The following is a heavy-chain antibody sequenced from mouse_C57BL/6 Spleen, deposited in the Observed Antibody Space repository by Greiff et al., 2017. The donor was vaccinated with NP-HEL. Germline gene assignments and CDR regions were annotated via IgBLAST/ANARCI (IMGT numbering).Heavy chain of an antibody. D-gene: IGHD1-1*01. CDR2: ISSGSSTI. V-gene: IGHV5-17*01. J-gene: IGHJ4*01. CDR3: ARPRVTTVVEYAMDY. CDR1: GFTFSDYG. Sequence: EVQGVESGGGLVKPGGSLKLSCAASGFTFSDYGMHWVRQAPEKGLEWVAYISSGSSTIYYADTVKGRFTISRDNAKNTLFLQMTSLRSEDTAMYYCARPRVTTVVEYAMDYWGQGTSVTVSS.